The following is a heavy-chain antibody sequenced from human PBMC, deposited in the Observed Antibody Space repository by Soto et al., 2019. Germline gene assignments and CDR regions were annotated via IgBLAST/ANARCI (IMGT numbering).Heavy chain of an antibody. J-gene: IGHJ6*02. Sequence: EVQLVESGGGLVQPGGSLRLSCAASGFTFSTFSVNWVRQAPGKGLEWVSYISSSSSPIYYADSVKGRFTISRDNAKNSVHLQINNLKNDDTAVYYCARNGGGESSGSTHYYYYGTDVWGRGTPVTVS. D-gene: IGHD3-22*01. CDR2: ISSSSSPI. V-gene: IGHV3-48*02. CDR3: ARNGGGESSGSTHYYYYGTDV. CDR1: GFTFSTFS.